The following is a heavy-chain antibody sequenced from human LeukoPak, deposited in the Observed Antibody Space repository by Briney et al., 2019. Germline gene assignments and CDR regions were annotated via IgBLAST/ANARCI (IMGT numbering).Heavy chain of an antibody. D-gene: IGHD3-9*01. CDR2: IYYSGST. CDR3: ARADILTGWANWFDP. V-gene: IGHV4-61*10. Sequence: SETLSLTCSVSGGSISSGTYYWSWIRQPAGKGLEWIGYIYYSGSTNYNPSLKSRVTISVDTSKNQFSLKLSSVTAADTAVYYCARADILTGWANWFDPWGQGTLVTVSS. J-gene: IGHJ5*02. CDR1: GGSISSGTYY.